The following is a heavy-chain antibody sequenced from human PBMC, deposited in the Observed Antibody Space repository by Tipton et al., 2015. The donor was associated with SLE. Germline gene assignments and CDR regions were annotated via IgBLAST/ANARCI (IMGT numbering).Heavy chain of an antibody. CDR3: ARERTGIIDF. V-gene: IGHV3-23*03. Sequence: SLRLSCAVSGFTFSSYSMNWVRQVPGKELDWVSVIYIDGDTYYGDSVKGRFTISRDSSKSTLYLQMNSLRRDDTALYYCARERTGIIDFWGQGTLVTVSS. CDR2: IYIDGDT. D-gene: IGHD1-1*01. J-gene: IGHJ4*02. CDR1: GFTFSSYS.